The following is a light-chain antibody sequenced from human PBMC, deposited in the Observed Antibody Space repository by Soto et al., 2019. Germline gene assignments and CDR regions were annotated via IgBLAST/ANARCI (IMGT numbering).Light chain of an antibody. CDR2: SNN. J-gene: IGLJ2*01. CDR3: AAWDDSLNGPVV. V-gene: IGLV1-44*01. Sequence: QSVLTQLPSASGTPGQRVIISCSGSSSNIGSNTVKWYQQLPGTAPKLLIYSNNQRPSGVPDRFSGSKSGTSASLAISGLQSEDEADYYCAAWDDSLNGPVVFGGGTKLTVL. CDR1: SSNIGSNT.